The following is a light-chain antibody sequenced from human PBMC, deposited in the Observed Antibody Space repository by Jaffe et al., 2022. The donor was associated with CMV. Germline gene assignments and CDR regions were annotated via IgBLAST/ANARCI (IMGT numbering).Light chain of an antibody. CDR2: GAS. V-gene: IGKV3-20*01. Sequence: EIVLTQSPGTLSLSPGERVTLSCRASQSVRSDYVAWYQQKSGQAPRLLIFGASSRATGIPDRFSGGGSGTDFTLTISRLEPEDFAVYYCQYHDNPLYTFGQGTKLETK. CDR3: QYHDNPLYT. J-gene: IGKJ2*01. CDR1: QSVRSDY.